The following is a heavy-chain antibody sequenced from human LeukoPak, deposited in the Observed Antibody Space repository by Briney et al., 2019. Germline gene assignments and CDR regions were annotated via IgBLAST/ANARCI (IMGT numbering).Heavy chain of an antibody. J-gene: IGHJ4*02. CDR1: GGSFSGYY. V-gene: IGHV4-34*01. CDR2: INHSGST. D-gene: IGHD3-10*01. CDR3: ARDEELLGNLPSYYFDY. Sequence: SETLSLTCAVYGGSFSGYYWSWIRQPPGKGLEWIGEINHSGSTNYNPSLKSRVTISVDTSKNQFSLKLSSVTAADTAVYYCARDEELLGNLPSYYFDYWGQGTLVTVSS.